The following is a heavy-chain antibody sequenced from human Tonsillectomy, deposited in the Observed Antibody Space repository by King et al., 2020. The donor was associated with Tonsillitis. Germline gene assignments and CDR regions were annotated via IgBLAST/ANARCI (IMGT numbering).Heavy chain of an antibody. J-gene: IGHJ5*02. Sequence: ITLKESGPVLVKPTETLTLTCTVSGFSLSNPRVGVTWIRQPPGRALEWLAHIFSNDEKSYSTSLKSRLTISKDTSKSQVDLNMTNMDPEDTATYFCARLQQKNDYDQHGDTWFDPWGQGTLVTVSS. D-gene: IGHD4/OR15-4a*01. V-gene: IGHV2-26*01. CDR2: IFSNDEK. CDR1: GFSLSNPRVG. CDR3: ARLQQKNDYDQHGDTWFDP.